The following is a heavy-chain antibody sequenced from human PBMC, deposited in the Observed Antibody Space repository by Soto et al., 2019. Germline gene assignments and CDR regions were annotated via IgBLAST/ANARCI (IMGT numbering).Heavy chain of an antibody. CDR2: ISGSGGST. D-gene: IGHD2-21*02. V-gene: IGHV3-23*01. Sequence: PGGSLRLSCAASGFTFSSYAMSWVRQAPGKGLEWVSAISGSGGSTYYADSVKGRFTISRDNSKNTLYLQMNSLRAEDTAVYYCAKEPAYCGGDCYSDYFDYWGQGTLVTVSS. CDR3: AKEPAYCGGDCYSDYFDY. CDR1: GFTFSSYA. J-gene: IGHJ4*02.